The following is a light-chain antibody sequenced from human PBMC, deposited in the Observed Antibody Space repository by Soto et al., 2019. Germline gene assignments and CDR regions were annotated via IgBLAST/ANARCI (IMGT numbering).Light chain of an antibody. Sequence: QSGPSQPSSVCRSPGQPIAISCTGNHNDIGTYDYVSWYQQHPGRAPRLLIHGVTTRPSGISGRFSASKSGLTASLTISGLQPEEEADHYCSSFTSNPIYVFGPGTKVTVL. CDR1: HNDIGTYDY. CDR3: SSFTSNPIYV. CDR2: GVT. V-gene: IGLV2-14*03. J-gene: IGLJ1*01.